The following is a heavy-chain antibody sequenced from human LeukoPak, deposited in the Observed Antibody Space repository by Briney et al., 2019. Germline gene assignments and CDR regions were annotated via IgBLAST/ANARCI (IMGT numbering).Heavy chain of an antibody. CDR3: ATYSGSYFVDH. CDR2: VYYSGST. Sequence: SETLSLTCTGSGASISRTSYYWGWIRQTPGKGLEWIGTVYYSGSTYYNTSLKSRLTISVDTSKNQISLQLTSVTAADMAVYYCATYSGSYFVDHWGQGTLVTVSS. D-gene: IGHD1-26*01. J-gene: IGHJ4*02. CDR1: GASISRTSYY. V-gene: IGHV4-39*01.